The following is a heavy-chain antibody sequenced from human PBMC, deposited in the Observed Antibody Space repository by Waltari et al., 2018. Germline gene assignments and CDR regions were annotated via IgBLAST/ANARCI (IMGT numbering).Heavy chain of an antibody. J-gene: IGHJ5*02. CDR1: GYTFSDFG. CDR3: ARERHRLMEVGYLMALDP. D-gene: IGHD3-3*01. CDR2: ISANNGHT. V-gene: IGHV1-18*01. Sequence: QVQLVQSGAEVKQHGASVKVSCRASGYTFSDFGISWVRQAPGQGLAWMGWISANNGHTNHEPKFKGRRIMTKDTSTTTVYMELKYLASDDTAVYYCARERHRLMEVGYLMALDPWGQGTLVTVSS.